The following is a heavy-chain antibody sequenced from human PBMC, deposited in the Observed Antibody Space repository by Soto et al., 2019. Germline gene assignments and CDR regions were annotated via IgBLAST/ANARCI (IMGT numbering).Heavy chain of an antibody. CDR1: GASISGFY. CDR2: IYATGTT. Sequence: SETLSLTCTVSGASISGFYWSWIRKSAGKGLEGIGRIYATGTTDYNPSLKSRVMMSVDTSKKQFSLKLRSVTAADTAVYYCVRDGTKTLRDWFDPWGQGISVTVSS. CDR3: VRDGTKTLRDWFDP. V-gene: IGHV4-4*07. D-gene: IGHD1-1*01. J-gene: IGHJ5*02.